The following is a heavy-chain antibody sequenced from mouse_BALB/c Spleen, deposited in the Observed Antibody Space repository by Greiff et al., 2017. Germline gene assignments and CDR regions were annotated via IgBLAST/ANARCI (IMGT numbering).Heavy chain of an antibody. CDR1: GYSITSGYY. J-gene: IGHJ2*01. CDR3: ARGEYYYGSSPWY. Sequence: EVKLVESGPGLVKPSQSLSLTCSVTGYSITSGYYWNWIRQFPGNKLEWMGYISYDGSNNYNPSLKNRISITRDTSKNQFFLKLNSVTTEDTATYYCARGEYYYGSSPWYWGQGTTLTVSS. D-gene: IGHD1-1*01. CDR2: ISYDGSN. V-gene: IGHV3-6*02.